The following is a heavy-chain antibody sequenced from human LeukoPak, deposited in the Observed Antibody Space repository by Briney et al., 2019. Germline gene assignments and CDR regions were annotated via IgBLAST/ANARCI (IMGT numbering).Heavy chain of an antibody. CDR3: AHGHYYGSGSSGRNWLDP. V-gene: IGHV6-1*01. CDR1: GDSVSSNSAA. CDR2: TYYRSKWYN. J-gene: IGHJ5*02. Sequence: SQTLSLTCVISGDSVSSNSAAWNWIRQSPSRGLEWLGRTYYRSKWYNDYAISVKSRITINPDTSKNQFSLQLNSVTPEDTAVYYCAHGHYYGSGSSGRNWLDPWGQGTLVTVSS. D-gene: IGHD3-10*01.